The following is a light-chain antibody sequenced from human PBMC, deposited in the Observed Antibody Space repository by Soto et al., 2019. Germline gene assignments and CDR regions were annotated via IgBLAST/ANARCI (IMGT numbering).Light chain of an antibody. Sequence: EIVMTQSPATLSVSPGERATLSGRASQSVSSNLAWYQQKPGQAPRLLIYGASSRATGIPDRFSGSGSGTDFTLSISRLEPEDFAVYYCQQYSSLWTFGQGTKADIK. J-gene: IGKJ1*01. V-gene: IGKV3D-15*01. CDR3: QQYSSLWT. CDR2: GAS. CDR1: QSVSSN.